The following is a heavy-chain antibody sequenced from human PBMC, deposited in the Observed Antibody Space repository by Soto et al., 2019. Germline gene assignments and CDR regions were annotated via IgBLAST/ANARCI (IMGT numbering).Heavy chain of an antibody. Sequence: DVQLVESGGGLVKPGGSLRLSCAASGFSLSDYSMNWIRQAPGKGLEWVAAISSSSSFIHYAESMKGRFTISRDNAKTSLYLQMTSLSAEDTAVYYCAGSSDDGRDNWGQGTLVTVSS. CDR3: AGSSDDGRDN. CDR1: GFSLSDYS. V-gene: IGHV3-21*01. D-gene: IGHD1-26*01. CDR2: ISSSSSFI. J-gene: IGHJ4*02.